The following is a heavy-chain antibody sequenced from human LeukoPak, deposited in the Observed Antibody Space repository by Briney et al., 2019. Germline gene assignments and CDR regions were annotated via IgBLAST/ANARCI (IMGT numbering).Heavy chain of an antibody. Sequence: GGSLRLSCAASGFTFSSYSMNWVRQAPGKGLEWVSSISSSSSYIYYADSVKGRFTISRDNAKNSLYLQMNSLRAEDTAVYYCARGVGQQLVLSYFDYWGQGTLVTVSS. CDR1: GFTFSSYS. J-gene: IGHJ4*02. CDR2: ISSSSSYI. CDR3: ARGVGQQLVLSYFDY. V-gene: IGHV3-21*01. D-gene: IGHD6-13*01.